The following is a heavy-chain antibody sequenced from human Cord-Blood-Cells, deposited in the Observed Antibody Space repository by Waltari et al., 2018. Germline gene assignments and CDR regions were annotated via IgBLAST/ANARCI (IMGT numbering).Heavy chain of an antibody. Sequence: QVQLVQSGAEVKKPGASVQVSCKVSGYTLTELSMHWVRQAPGKGLEWMGGFDPEDGETIYAQKFQGRVTMTEDTSTDTAYMELSSLRSEDTAVYYCATSRYCSSTSCYAFDIWGQGTMVTVSS. J-gene: IGHJ3*02. CDR2: FDPEDGET. CDR3: ATSRYCSSTSCYAFDI. V-gene: IGHV1-24*01. CDR1: GYTLTELS. D-gene: IGHD2-2*01.